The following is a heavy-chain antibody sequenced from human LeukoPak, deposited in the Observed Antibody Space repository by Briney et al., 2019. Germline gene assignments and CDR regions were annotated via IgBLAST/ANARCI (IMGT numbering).Heavy chain of an antibody. J-gene: IGHJ6*03. V-gene: IGHV1-46*01. CDR1: GYTFTSYY. D-gene: IGHD2-15*01. Sequence: ASVKVSCKASGYTFTSYYMHWVRQAPGQGLEWMGIINPSGGSTSYAQKFQGRVTMTRDTSTSTVYMELSSLRSEDTAVYYCAKDIVVVVAATPEGYYYYLDVWGKGTTVTVS. CDR2: INPSGGST. CDR3: AKDIVVVVAATPEGYYYYLDV.